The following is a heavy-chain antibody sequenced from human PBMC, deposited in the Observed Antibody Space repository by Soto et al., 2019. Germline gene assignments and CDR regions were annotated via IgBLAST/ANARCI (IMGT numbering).Heavy chain of an antibody. D-gene: IGHD1-26*01. CDR2: IYPDDSDT. J-gene: IGHJ5*02. CDR1: VDRFSNYG. Sequence: XELLKTFCQASVDRFSNYGLGWVRQVPGKGLELMGIIYPDDSDTRYSPSFQGQVTISADKSITTDYLQWRSLKASDTAMYYCASFHSGRDPNWFDTWGQGTLVTVSS. CDR3: ASFHSGRDPNWFDT. V-gene: IGHV5-51*01.